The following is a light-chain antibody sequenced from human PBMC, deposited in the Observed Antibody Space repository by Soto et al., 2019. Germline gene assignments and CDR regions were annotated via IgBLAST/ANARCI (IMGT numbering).Light chain of an antibody. CDR1: QSVSSN. Sequence: EIVMTQSPATLSVSPGERAPLSCRASQSVSSNLAWYQQKPGQAPSLLIYGASTRATGIPARFSGSGSGTDFTLTISSLQSEDFAVYYCQKYNFWPLTFGGGTRWIS. V-gene: IGKV3-15*01. CDR2: GAS. J-gene: IGKJ4*01. CDR3: QKYNFWPLT.